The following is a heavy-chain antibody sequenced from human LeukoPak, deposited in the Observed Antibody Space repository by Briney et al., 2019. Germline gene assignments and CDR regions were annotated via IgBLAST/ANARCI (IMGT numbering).Heavy chain of an antibody. V-gene: IGHV3-30-3*01. CDR2: ISYDGSNK. J-gene: IGHJ4*02. CDR3: ARDSSSSYFDY. D-gene: IGHD6-13*01. CDR1: GFTFSSYA. Sequence: GGSLRLSCAASGFTFSSYAMHWVRQAPGKGLEWVAVISYDGSNKYYADSVKGRFTISRDNSKNTLYLQMNSLRAEDTAVYYCARDSSSSYFDYWGQGTLVTVSS.